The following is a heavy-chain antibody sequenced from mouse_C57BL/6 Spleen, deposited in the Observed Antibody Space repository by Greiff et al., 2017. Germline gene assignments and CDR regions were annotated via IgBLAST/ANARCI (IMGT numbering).Heavy chain of an antibody. Sequence: DVKLQESGGGLVKPGGSLKLSCAASGFTFSDYGMHWVRQAPEKGLEWVAYISSGSSTLYYADTVKGRFTISRDNAKNTLFMQMTSLRSEDTAMXYCARDYGRHFDYWGQGTTLTVSS. CDR1: GFTFSDYG. J-gene: IGHJ2*01. CDR2: ISSGSSTL. D-gene: IGHD1-1*01. CDR3: ARDYGRHFDY. V-gene: IGHV5-17*01.